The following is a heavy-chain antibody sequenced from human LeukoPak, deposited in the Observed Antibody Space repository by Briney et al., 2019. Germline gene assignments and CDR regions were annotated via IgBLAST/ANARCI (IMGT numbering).Heavy chain of an antibody. J-gene: IGHJ4*02. D-gene: IGHD4-17*01. CDR2: IYYSGST. CDR3: ARLCQVTTCAKFEY. Sequence: SETLSLTCSVSGGSISRYYWSWIRQPPGKGLEWIGYIYYSGSTNYNPSLKSRVTISVDTSKNQFSLKLRSVTAADTAVYYCARLCQVTTCAKFEYWGQGILVTVSS. V-gene: IGHV4-59*08. CDR1: GGSISRYY.